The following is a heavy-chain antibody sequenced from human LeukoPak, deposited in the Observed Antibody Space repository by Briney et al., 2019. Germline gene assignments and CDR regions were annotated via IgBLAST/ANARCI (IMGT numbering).Heavy chain of an antibody. CDR2: IYHSGST. D-gene: IGHD1-26*01. Sequence: SETLSLTCTVSGGSISSSRYYWSWIRQPPGKGLEWIGYIYHSGSTYYNPSLKSRVTISVDRSKNQFSLKLSSVTAADTAVYYCARDQIGSGSYTGPWFDPWGQGTLVTVSS. CDR3: ARDQIGSGSYTGPWFDP. J-gene: IGHJ5*02. V-gene: IGHV4-30-2*01. CDR1: GGSISSSRYY.